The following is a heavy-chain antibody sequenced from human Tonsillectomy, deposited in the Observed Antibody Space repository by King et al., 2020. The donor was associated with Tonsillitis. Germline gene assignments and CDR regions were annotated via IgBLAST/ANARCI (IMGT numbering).Heavy chain of an antibody. CDR3: AREGHATDTHTFDM. Sequence: VQLVESGGGVVQPGRSLRLSCAASRFTFSSFSMHWVRQTPVKGLEWVAVISYDGSKISYADSVRGRFTISRDNSKNTLSLQLNSLRTEDTAVYYCAREGHATDTHTFDMSGQGTMVTVSS. CDR1: RFTFSSFS. D-gene: IGHD2-21*02. J-gene: IGHJ3*02. CDR2: ISYDGSKI. V-gene: IGHV3-30*03.